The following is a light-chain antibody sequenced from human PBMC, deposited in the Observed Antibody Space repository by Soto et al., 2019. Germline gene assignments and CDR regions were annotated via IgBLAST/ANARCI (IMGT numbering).Light chain of an antibody. V-gene: IGLV2-14*03. CDR2: DVT. CDR1: SSDVGGYNY. Sequence: QSVLTQPASVSGSPGQSITISCTGTSSDVGGYNYASWYQHHPGKAPKLIIYDVTNRPSGVSNPFSGSKSGNTASLTISGLQPEDEADYYCSSYTTSNTRQIVSGTGTKVTVL. J-gene: IGLJ1*01. CDR3: SSYTTSNTRQIV.